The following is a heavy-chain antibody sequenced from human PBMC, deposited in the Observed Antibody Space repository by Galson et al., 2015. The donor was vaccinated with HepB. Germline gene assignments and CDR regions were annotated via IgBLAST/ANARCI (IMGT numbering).Heavy chain of an antibody. Sequence: QSGAEVKKPGESLKISCKGSGYSFTSYWIGWVRQMPGKGLEWMGIIYPGDSDTRYSPSFQGQVTISADKSISTAYLQWSSLKASDTAMYYCARGGKMRDGYNLVGAFDIWGQGTMITVSS. V-gene: IGHV5-51*03. CDR2: IYPGDSDT. J-gene: IGHJ3*02. D-gene: IGHD5-24*01. CDR3: ARGGKMRDGYNLVGAFDI. CDR1: GYSFTSYW.